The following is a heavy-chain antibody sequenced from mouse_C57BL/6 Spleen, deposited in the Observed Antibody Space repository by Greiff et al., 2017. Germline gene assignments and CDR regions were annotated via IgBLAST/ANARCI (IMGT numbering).Heavy chain of an antibody. CDR1: GYAFSSSW. CDR2: IYPGDGDT. CDR3: ARAPLFAY. Sequence: QVQLKESGPELVKPGASVKISCKASGYAFSSSWMNWVKQRPGKGLEWIGRIYPGDGDTNYNGKFKGKATLTADKSSSTAYMQLSSLTSEDSAVYFCARAPLFAYWGQGTLVTVSA. J-gene: IGHJ3*01. V-gene: IGHV1-82*01.